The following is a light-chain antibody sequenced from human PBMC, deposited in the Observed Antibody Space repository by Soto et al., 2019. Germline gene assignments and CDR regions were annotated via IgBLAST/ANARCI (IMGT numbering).Light chain of an antibody. J-gene: IGLJ3*02. CDR1: SSDIGIYDF. Sequence: QSALTQPTSASGSPGQSVTISCTGTSSDIGIYDFVSWYQQHPGKAPKLLIYEVSKRPSGVPDRFSGSKSGNTASLTVSDLQTEDAADYYCSAYAGTNDLGVFGGGTKVTVL. V-gene: IGLV2-8*01. CDR2: EVS. CDR3: SAYAGTNDLGV.